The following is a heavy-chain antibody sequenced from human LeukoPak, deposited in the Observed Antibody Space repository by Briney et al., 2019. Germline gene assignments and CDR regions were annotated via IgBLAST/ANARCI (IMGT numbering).Heavy chain of an antibody. D-gene: IGHD3-22*01. V-gene: IGHV3-48*03. CDR3: ARVEYYYDSSGYPYFDY. Sequence: GGSLRLSCAASGFTFSSYEMNWVRQAPGKGLEWVSYISSSGSTIYYADSVKGRFTISRDNAKNSLYLQMNSLRAEDTAVYCCARVEYYYDSSGYPYFDYWGQGTLVTVSS. CDR2: ISSSGSTI. CDR1: GFTFSSYE. J-gene: IGHJ4*02.